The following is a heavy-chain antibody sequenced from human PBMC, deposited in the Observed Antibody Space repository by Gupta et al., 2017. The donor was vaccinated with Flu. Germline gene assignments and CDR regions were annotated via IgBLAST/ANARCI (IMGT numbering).Heavy chain of an antibody. CDR3: ARFGDIVAHLTWFDP. CDR2: INTTTGNP. V-gene: IGHV7-4-1*02. D-gene: IGHD2-15*01. Sequence: APGQGLEWMGGINTTTGNPTYAQGFTGRFVFSLGTSVSTAYLQISNLKAEDTAVYFCARFGDIVAHLTWFDPWGHGTLVTVSS. J-gene: IGHJ5*02.